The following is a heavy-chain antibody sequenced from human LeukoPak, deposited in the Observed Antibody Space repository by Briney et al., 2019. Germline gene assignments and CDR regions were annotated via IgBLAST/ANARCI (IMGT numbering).Heavy chain of an antibody. CDR3: TRLLPSSHHFFDS. Sequence: GGSLRLSCAVSGFTVSNDYMSWVCQAPGKGLEWVSVIYGGGSTYYAGSVRCRFTISRDNSENTLYLQMDSLRAEDTAVYYCTRLLPSSHHFFDSWGQGTLVTVSS. V-gene: IGHV3-53*01. D-gene: IGHD6-6*01. CDR1: GFTVSNDY. CDR2: IYGGGST. J-gene: IGHJ4*02.